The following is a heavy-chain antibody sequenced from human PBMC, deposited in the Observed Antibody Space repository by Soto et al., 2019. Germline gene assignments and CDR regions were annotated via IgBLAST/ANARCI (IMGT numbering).Heavy chain of an antibody. CDR2: IKQDGSEK. CDR3: ARDVGAGFGEFGGQGWFDP. V-gene: IGHV3-7*01. CDR1: GFTFSSYW. D-gene: IGHD3-10*01. Sequence: EVQLVESGGGLVQPGGSLRLSCAASGFTFSSYWMSWVRQAPGKGLEWVANIKQDGSEKYYVDSVKGRFTISRDNAKNSLYLQMNSLRAEDTAVYYCARDVGAGFGEFGGQGWFDPWGQGTLVTVSS. J-gene: IGHJ5*02.